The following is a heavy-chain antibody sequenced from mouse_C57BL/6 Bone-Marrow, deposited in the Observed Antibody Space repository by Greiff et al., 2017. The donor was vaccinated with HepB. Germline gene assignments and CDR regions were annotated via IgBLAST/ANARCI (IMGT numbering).Heavy chain of an antibody. CDR1: GYTFTDYY. D-gene: IGHD4-1*01. CDR3: ALNWDWYFDV. CDR2: INPNNGGT. J-gene: IGHJ1*03. V-gene: IGHV1-26*01. Sequence: EVQLQQSGPELVKPGASVKISCKASGYTFTDYYMNWVKQSHGKSLEWIGDINPNNGGTSYNQKFKGKATLTVDKSSSTAYMELRSLTSEDSAVYYCALNWDWYFDVWGTGTTVTVSS.